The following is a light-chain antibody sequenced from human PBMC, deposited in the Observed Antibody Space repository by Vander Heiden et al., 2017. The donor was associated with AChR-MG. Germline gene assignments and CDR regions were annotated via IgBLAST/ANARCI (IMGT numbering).Light chain of an antibody. Sequence: EIVLTQSPGTLSLSPGERATLSCRASQSVDSSYLAWYQKKPGQPPRLLIYGGSTRATGIPDRFSGSGSGTDFTLTISRLEPEDIAVFYCQHYVNEPPMYTFGQGTKLEIK. CDR2: GGS. CDR1: QSVDSSY. V-gene: IGKV3-20*01. J-gene: IGKJ2*01. CDR3: QHYVNEPPMYT.